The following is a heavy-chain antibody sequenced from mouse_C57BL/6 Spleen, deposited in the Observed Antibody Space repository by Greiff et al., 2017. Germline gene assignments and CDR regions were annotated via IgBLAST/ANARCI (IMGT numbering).Heavy chain of an antibody. Sequence: QVQLKQPGAELVKPGASVKLSCKASGYTFTSYWMHWVKQRPGQGLEWIGMIHPNSGSTNYNEKFKSKATLTVDKSSSTAYMQLSSLTSEDSAVYYCARDGSSPFDYWGQGTTLTVSS. J-gene: IGHJ2*01. CDR1: GYTFTSYW. CDR2: IHPNSGST. D-gene: IGHD1-1*01. V-gene: IGHV1-64*01. CDR3: ARDGSSPFDY.